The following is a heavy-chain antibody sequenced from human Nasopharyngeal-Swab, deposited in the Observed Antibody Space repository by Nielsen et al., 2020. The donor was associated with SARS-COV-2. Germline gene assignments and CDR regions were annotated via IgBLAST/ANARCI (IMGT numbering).Heavy chain of an antibody. J-gene: IGHJ4*02. CDR1: GFTFSDYY. V-gene: IGHV3-11*04. CDR3: ARDRANWDFDY. Sequence: GGSRRLSCAASGFTFSDYYMSWIRQAQGKGLEEISYISGSGGTIYYGDSMKGRFTISRDNAKNSLYLQMNSLRAEDTAVYYCARDRANWDFDYWGQGTLVTVSS. D-gene: IGHD7-27*01. CDR2: ISGSGGTI.